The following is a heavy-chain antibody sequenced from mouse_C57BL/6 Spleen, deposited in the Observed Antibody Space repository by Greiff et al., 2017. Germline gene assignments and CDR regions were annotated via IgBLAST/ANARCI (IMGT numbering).Heavy chain of an antibody. V-gene: IGHV1-54*01. CDR3: ARGVLRWNCAY. CDR1: GYAFTDYL. D-gene: IGHD1-1*01. CDR2: INPGSGGT. Sequence: VQLQQSGAELVRPGTSVKVSCKASGYAFTDYLIEWVKQRPGQGLEWIGVINPGSGGTNYDEKFKGKATLTADKSSSTAYRQLSSLTSEDSAVYFCARGVLRWNCAYWGQGTLVTVSA. J-gene: IGHJ3*01.